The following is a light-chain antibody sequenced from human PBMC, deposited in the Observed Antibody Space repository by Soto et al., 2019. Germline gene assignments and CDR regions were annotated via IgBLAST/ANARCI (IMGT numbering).Light chain of an antibody. CDR2: AAS. V-gene: IGKV1-27*01. CDR3: QKGPT. CDR1: QGISNY. J-gene: IGKJ1*01. Sequence: DIQMTQSPSSLSASVGDRVTITCRASQGISNYLDWYQQKPGKVPKLLIYAASTLQSGVPSRFSGSGSGTDFTLTISSLHPADVATYYCQKGPTFGQGTKVEIK.